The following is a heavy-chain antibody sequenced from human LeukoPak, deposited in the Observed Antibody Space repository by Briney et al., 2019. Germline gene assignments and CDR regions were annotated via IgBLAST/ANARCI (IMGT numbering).Heavy chain of an antibody. CDR3: AKHQIVVVITTFDP. D-gene: IGHD3-22*01. Sequence: GGSLRLSCAASGFTFSSYAMSWVRQAPGKGLEWVSAISGSGGSTYCADSVKGRFTISRDNSKNTLYLQMNSLRAEDTAVYYCAKHQIVVVITTFDPWGQGTLVTVSS. V-gene: IGHV3-23*01. J-gene: IGHJ5*02. CDR2: ISGSGGST. CDR1: GFTFSSYA.